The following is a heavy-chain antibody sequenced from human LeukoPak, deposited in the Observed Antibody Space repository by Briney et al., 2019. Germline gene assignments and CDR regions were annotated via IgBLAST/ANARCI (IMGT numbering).Heavy chain of an antibody. J-gene: IGHJ6*03. D-gene: IGHD6-13*01. CDR3: ARVRYSSSWYAKMGYYMDV. CDR1: GFTFDDYG. Sequence: GGSLRLSCAASGFTFDDYGMSGVRQAPGKGLEGVSGINGNGGSTGYAGSVKGRFAISRDNAKTSLYLQMNSLRAEDTALYYCARVRYSSSWYAKMGYYMDVWGKGTTVTVSS. CDR2: INGNGGST. V-gene: IGHV3-20*04.